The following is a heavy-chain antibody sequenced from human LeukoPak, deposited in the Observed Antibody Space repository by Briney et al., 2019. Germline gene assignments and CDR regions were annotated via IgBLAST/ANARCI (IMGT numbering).Heavy chain of an antibody. D-gene: IGHD3-3*01. CDR3: ARAELRWQAFDI. J-gene: IGHJ3*02. V-gene: IGHV4-61*09. CDR1: GGSISSGSYD. Sequence: PSQTLSLTCTVSGGSISSGSYDWYWIRQPAGKGLEWIGHLYTSGSMSYNPSLKSRVTISVDTSKNQFSLKLTSVTAADTAVYYCARAELRWQAFDIWGQGTMVTVSS. CDR2: LYTSGSM.